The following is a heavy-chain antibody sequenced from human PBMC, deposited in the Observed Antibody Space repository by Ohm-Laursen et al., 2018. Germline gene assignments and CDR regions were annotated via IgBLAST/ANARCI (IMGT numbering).Heavy chain of an antibody. V-gene: IGHV3-30*18. Sequence: SLRLSCAASGFTFSSYGMHWVRQAPGKGLEWVALISYDGNNKDYADPVKGRFTISRDNSKNTLYLYMNSLRGEDTAVYYCAKDRNVWDTGYYYGMDAWGQGTTVTVSS. J-gene: IGHJ6*02. CDR1: GFTFSSYG. CDR2: ISYDGNNK. D-gene: IGHD3-16*01. CDR3: AKDRNVWDTGYYYGMDA.